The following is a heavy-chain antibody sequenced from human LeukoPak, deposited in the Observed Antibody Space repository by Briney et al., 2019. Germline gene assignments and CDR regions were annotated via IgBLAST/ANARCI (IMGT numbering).Heavy chain of an antibody. V-gene: IGHV4-59*01. J-gene: IGHJ6*04. D-gene: IGHD3-10*01. Sequence: SETLSLTCTVSGGSISSYYWSWIRQPPGKGLEWIGYICYSGSTNYNPSLKSRVTISVDTSKNQFSLKLSSVTAADTAVYYCARENPLITMVRGESFHGMDVWGKGTTVTVSS. CDR1: GGSISSYY. CDR3: ARENPLITMVRGESFHGMDV. CDR2: ICYSGST.